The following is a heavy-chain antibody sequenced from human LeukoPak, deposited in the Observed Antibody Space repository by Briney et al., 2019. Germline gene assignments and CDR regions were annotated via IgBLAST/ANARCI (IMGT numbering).Heavy chain of an antibody. J-gene: IGHJ4*02. V-gene: IGHV4-39*01. D-gene: IGHD3-10*01. CDR1: GGSISSSSYY. Sequence: SETLSLTCTVSGGSISSSSYYWGWIRQPPGKGLEWIGSIYYSGSTYYNPSLKSRVTISVDTSKNQFSLKLSSVTASDTAVYYGARRAMVRGGTYFDYGGKETLSPSPQ. CDR2: IYYSGST. CDR3: ARRAMVRGGTYFDY.